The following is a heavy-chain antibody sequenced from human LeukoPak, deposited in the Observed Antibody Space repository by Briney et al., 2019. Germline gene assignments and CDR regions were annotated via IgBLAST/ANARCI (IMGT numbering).Heavy chain of an antibody. Sequence: ASVKVSCKASGYTFTSYYMHWVRQAPGQGLEWMGIINLSGGSTSYAQKFQGRVTMTRDMSTSTVYMELSSLRSEDTAVYYCARVGVVTQFDYWGQGTLVTVSS. CDR2: INLSGGST. J-gene: IGHJ4*02. D-gene: IGHD4-23*01. V-gene: IGHV1-46*01. CDR1: GYTFTSYY. CDR3: ARVGVVTQFDY.